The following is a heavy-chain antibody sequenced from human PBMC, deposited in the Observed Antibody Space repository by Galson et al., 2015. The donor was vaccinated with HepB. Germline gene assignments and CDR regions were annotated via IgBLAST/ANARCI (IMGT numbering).Heavy chain of an antibody. Sequence: SLRLSCAASGFTVSSNYMSWVRQAPGKGLEWVSVIYSGGSTYYADSVKGRFTISRDNSKNTLYLQMNSLRAEDTAVYYCARDIAAAATFDSWGQGALVTVSS. CDR3: ARDIAAAATFDS. CDR1: GFTVSSNY. CDR2: IYSGGST. J-gene: IGHJ4*02. D-gene: IGHD6-13*01. V-gene: IGHV3-53*01.